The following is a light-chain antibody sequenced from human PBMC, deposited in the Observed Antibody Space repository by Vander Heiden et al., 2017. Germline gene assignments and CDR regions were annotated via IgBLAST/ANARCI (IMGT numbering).Light chain of an antibody. Sequence: QSALTQPPSVSRSPGQPITISCTGASSDIGGYNFVSWYQQHPGKAPKLMIYDVSNRPSGVSNRFSGSKSGNTATLTISGLQAEDEADYYCSSYRSGRNYVFGTGTKVTVL. J-gene: IGLJ1*01. CDR1: SSDIGGYNF. V-gene: IGLV2-14*03. CDR3: SSYRSGRNYV. CDR2: DVS.